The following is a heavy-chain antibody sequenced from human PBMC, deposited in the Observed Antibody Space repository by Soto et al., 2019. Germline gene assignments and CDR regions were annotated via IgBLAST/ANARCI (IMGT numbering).Heavy chain of an antibody. J-gene: IGHJ4*02. V-gene: IGHV4-59*01. Sequence: SETLSLTCTVSGDSIRSYYWSWIRQPPGKGLEWIGYIHDSGSTNYNPSLKSRVSISMDTSKNQFSLNLDSVTAADTAVYFCARDFAYFDSWGQGTLVTVSS. D-gene: IGHD3-3*01. CDR1: GDSIRSYY. CDR3: ARDFAYFDS. CDR2: IHDSGST.